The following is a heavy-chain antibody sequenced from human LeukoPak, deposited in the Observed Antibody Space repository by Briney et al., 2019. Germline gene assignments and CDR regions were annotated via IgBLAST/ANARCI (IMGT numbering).Heavy chain of an antibody. CDR2: MNPNSGNT. J-gene: IGHJ4*02. Sequence: GASVKVSCKASGYTFTSYDINWVRQATGQGLEWMGWMNPNSGNTGYAQKFQGRVTMTRNTSISTAYMELSSLRSEDTAVYYCARGGRSMELVVVIYDYWGQGTLVTVSS. CDR3: ARGGRSMELVVVIYDY. CDR1: GYTFTSYD. D-gene: IGHD3-22*01. V-gene: IGHV1-8*01.